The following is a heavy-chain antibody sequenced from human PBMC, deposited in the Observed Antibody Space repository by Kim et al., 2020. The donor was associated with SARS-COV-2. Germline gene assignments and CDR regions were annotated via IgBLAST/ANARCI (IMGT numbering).Heavy chain of an antibody. CDR3: ARGQWELQSNFDY. D-gene: IGHD1-26*01. J-gene: IGHJ4*02. Sequence: YARKSQGRVTITADESTRTAYMELSSLRSEDTAVYYCARGQWELQSNFDYWGQGTLVTVSS. V-gene: IGHV1-69*01.